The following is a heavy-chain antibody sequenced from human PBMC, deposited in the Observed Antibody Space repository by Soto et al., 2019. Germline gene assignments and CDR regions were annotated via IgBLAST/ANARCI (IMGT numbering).Heavy chain of an antibody. Sequence: QVQLVQSGAEVKKPGSSVKVSCKASGGTFSSYAISWVRQAPGQGIEWMGGIIPIFGTANYAQKFQGRVTITADESTSTDYMELSSLRSEDTAVYYCARESEYYDYVWGSYRPRWFDPWGQGTLVTVSS. D-gene: IGHD3-16*02. CDR2: IIPIFGTA. CDR1: GGTFSSYA. V-gene: IGHV1-69*01. J-gene: IGHJ5*02. CDR3: ARESEYYDYVWGSYRPRWFDP.